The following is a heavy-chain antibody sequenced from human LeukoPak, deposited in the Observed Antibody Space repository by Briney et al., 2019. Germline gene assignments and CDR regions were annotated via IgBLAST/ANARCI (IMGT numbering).Heavy chain of an antibody. CDR2: INHSGST. CDR1: GGSFSDYY. J-gene: IGHJ4*02. D-gene: IGHD6-19*01. CDR3: AVTISSGWSFDY. V-gene: IGHV4-34*01. Sequence: PSETLSLTGAVYGGSFSDYYWSWIRQPPGKGLEWIGEINHSGSTNYNPSLKSRVTISVDTSKNQFSLKLSSVTAADTAVYYCAVTISSGWSFDYWGQGTLVTVSS.